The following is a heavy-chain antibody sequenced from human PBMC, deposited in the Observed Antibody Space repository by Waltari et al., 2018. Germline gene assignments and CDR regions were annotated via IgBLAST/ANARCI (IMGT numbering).Heavy chain of an antibody. CDR1: GGSFSGYY. J-gene: IGHJ3*02. D-gene: IGHD6-13*01. CDR2: INHSGSI. V-gene: IGHV4-34*01. CDR3: AREQDIAAAGPAAFDI. Sequence: QVQLQQWGAGLLKPSETLSLTCAVYGGSFSGYYWSWIRQPPGKGLEWIGEINHSGSINYNPSLKRGVTISVDTSKNQFSLKLSSGTAADTAVYDCAREQDIAAAGPAAFDIWGQGTMVTVAS.